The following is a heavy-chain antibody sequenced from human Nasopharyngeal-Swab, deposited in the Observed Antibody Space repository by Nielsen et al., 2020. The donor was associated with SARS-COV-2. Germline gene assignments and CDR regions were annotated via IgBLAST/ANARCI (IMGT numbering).Heavy chain of an antibody. V-gene: IGHV3-48*01. D-gene: IGHD3-10*01. CDR3: ARDRWRLRFGELLGRYYYGMDV. Sequence: WIRQPPGKGLEWVSYISSTSSTIYSADSVKGRFTISRDNAKNSLYLQMNSLRGEDTAVYYCARDRWRLRFGELLGRYYYGMDVWGQGTTVTVSS. CDR2: ISSTSSTI. J-gene: IGHJ6*02.